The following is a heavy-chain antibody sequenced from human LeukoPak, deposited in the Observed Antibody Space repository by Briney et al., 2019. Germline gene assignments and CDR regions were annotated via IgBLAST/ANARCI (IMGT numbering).Heavy chain of an antibody. V-gene: IGHV1-18*01. CDR1: GYTFTSYG. D-gene: IGHD3-22*01. Sequence: ASVKVSCKASGYTFTSYGISWVRQAPGQGLEWMGWISAYNGNTNYAQKLQGRVTMTTDTSTSTAYMELRSLRSDDTAVYYCARAPPTYYYDSSGYYSDYWGQGTLVTVSS. CDR3: ARAPPTYYYDSSGYYSDY. CDR2: ISAYNGNT. J-gene: IGHJ4*02.